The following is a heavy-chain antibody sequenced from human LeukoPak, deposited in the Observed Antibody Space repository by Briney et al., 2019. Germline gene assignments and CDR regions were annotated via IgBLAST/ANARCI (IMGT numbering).Heavy chain of an antibody. J-gene: IGHJ4*02. CDR3: ATGERMVRGDGVDY. CDR2: IYSGGST. Sequence: GGSLRLSCAASGFTVMNNYMSWVRQAPGKGLEWVSVIYSGGSTYYADSVKGRFTISRDNSKNTLYLQMNSLRAEDTAVYFCATGERMVRGDGVDYWGQGTLVTVSS. D-gene: IGHD3-10*01. V-gene: IGHV3-66*01. CDR1: GFTVMNNY.